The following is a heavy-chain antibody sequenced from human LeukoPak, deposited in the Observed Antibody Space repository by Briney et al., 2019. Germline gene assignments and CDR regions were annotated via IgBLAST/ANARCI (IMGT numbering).Heavy chain of an antibody. J-gene: IGHJ3*02. CDR3: SGSYSLDAFDI. D-gene: IGHD1-26*01. CDR2: IYYSGST. V-gene: IGHV4-31*03. Sequence: PSQTLSLTCTVSGGSISSGGYYWSWTRQHPGKGLEWIGYIYYSGSTYYNPSLKSRVTISVDTSKNQFSPKLSSVTAADTAVYYCSGSYSLDAFDIWGQGTMVTVSS. CDR1: GGSISSGGYY.